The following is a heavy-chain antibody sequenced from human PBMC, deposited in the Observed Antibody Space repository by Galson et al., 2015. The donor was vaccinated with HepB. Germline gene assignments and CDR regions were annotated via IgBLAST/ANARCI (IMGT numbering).Heavy chain of an antibody. V-gene: IGHV3-23*01. CDR2: ISGSGGST. D-gene: IGHD3-3*01. Sequence: SLRLSCAASGFTFSSYAMSWVRQAPGKGLEWVSAISGSGGSTYYADSVKGRFTISRDNSKNTLYLQMNSLRAEDTAVYYCAKWRGSRQWYFDLWGRGTLVTVSS. CDR1: GFTFSSYA. CDR3: AKWRGSRQWYFDL. J-gene: IGHJ2*01.